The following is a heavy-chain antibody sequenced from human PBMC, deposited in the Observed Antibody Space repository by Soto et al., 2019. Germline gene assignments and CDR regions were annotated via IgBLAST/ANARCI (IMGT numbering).Heavy chain of an antibody. CDR3: ARDGLRFLELSPVPPYGMDV. CDR1: GGSISSGGYY. J-gene: IGHJ6*02. Sequence: VSLTCTVSGGSISSGGYYWSWIRQHPGKGLEWIGYIYYSGSTYYNPSLKSRVTISVDTSKNQFSLKLSSVTAADTAVYYCARDGLRFLELSPVPPYGMDVWGQGTTVTVSS. V-gene: IGHV4-31*03. CDR2: IYYSGST. D-gene: IGHD3-3*01.